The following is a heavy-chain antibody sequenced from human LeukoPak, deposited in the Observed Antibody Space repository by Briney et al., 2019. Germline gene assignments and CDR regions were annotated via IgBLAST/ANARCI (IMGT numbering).Heavy chain of an antibody. Sequence: SVKVSCTASGGTFSSYAISWVRQAPGQGLEWMGGIIPIFGTANYAQKFQGRVTITADESTSTAYMELSSLRSEDTAVYYCARNNRPTVTTPSWFDPWGQGTLVTVSS. CDR2: IIPIFGTA. V-gene: IGHV1-69*01. D-gene: IGHD4-17*01. J-gene: IGHJ5*02. CDR3: ARNNRPTVTTPSWFDP. CDR1: GGTFSSYA.